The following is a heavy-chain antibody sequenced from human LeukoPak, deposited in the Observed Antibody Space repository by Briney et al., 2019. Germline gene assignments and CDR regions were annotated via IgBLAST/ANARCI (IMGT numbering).Heavy chain of an antibody. CDR2: ISYDGSNK. V-gene: IGHV3-30*19. CDR1: GFTFSTYG. J-gene: IGHJ4*02. D-gene: IGHD6-19*01. Sequence: SGGSLRLSCAASGFTFSTYGMHWVRQAPGKGLEWVAVISYDGSNKYYADSVKGRFTISRDNSKNTLYLQMNSLRAEDTAVYYCARDPVAGKEYYFDYWGQGTLVTVSS. CDR3: ARDPVAGKEYYFDY.